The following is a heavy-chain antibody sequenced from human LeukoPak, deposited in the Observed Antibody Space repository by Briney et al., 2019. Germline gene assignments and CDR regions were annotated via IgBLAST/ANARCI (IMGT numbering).Heavy chain of an antibody. CDR1: GFTFSSYS. D-gene: IGHD2-21*01. CDR3: ARVVASTRAFHV. V-gene: IGHV3-66*01. Sequence: GGSLRLSCAASGFTFSSYSMSWVRQAPGQGLEWVSLISGGGGTYYAASVKGRFTISRGNSENSLYLQMNSLRPEDTAAYYCARVVASTRAFHVWGQGTLVIVSS. J-gene: IGHJ3*01. CDR2: ISGGGGT.